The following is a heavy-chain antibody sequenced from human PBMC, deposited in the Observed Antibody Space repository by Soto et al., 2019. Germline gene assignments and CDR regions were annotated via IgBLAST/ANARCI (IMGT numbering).Heavy chain of an antibody. J-gene: IGHJ5*02. CDR2: ISFDGSKK. V-gene: IGHV3-30*03. D-gene: IGHD1-1*01. CDR3: VRCWGTGDGSNFGYNWFDP. CDR1: GFTVSGYG. Sequence: QEQVVESGGGVVQPGRSLRLSCAASGFTVSGYGMHWVRQAPGKGLEWVALISFDGSKKDYADSVKGRFTISRDNSKNTLDLQMNSLRAEDTAVYYCVRCWGTGDGSNFGYNWFDPCGQGTLVTVSS.